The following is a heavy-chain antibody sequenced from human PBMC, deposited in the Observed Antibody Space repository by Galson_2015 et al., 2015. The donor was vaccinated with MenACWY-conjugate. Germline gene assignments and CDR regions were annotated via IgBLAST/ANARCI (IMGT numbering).Heavy chain of an antibody. J-gene: IGHJ4*02. CDR2: IYPGDSDT. CDR1: GYSFTSYW. Sequence: QSGAEVKKPGESLKISCQGSGYSFTSYWIAWVRQMPGKGLEWMGIIYPGDSDTRYSPSFQGQVTISADKSISTAYLQWSSLKASDTAMYYCARLGVVGATFSYFDYWGQGTLVTVSS. CDR3: ARLGVVGATFSYFDY. D-gene: IGHD1-26*01. V-gene: IGHV5-51*01.